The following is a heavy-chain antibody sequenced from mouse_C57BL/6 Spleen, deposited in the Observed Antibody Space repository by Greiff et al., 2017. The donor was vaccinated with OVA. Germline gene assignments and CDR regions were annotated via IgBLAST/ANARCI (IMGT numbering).Heavy chain of an antibody. Sequence: QVHVKQPGAELVKPGASVKLSCKASGYTFTSYWMHWVKQRPGQGLEWIGMIHPNSGSTNYNEKFKSKATLTVDKSSSTAYMQLSSLTSEDSAVYYCARFWDTFAYWGQGTLVTVSA. CDR1: GYTFTSYW. J-gene: IGHJ3*01. D-gene: IGHD4-1*01. CDR3: ARFWDTFAY. V-gene: IGHV1-64*01. CDR2: IHPNSGST.